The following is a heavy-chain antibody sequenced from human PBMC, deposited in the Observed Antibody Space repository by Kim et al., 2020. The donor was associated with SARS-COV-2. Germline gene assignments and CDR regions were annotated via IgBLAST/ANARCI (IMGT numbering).Heavy chain of an antibody. J-gene: IGHJ4*02. CDR3: ARHYGRSYYYDSSGYYQTFDY. Sequence: SETLSLTCTVSGGSISSSSYYWGWIRQPPGKGLEWIGSIYYSGSTYYNPSLKSRVTRSVDTSKNQFSLKLSSVTAADTAVYYCARHYGRSYYYDSSGYYQTFDYWGQGTLVTVSS. CDR2: IYYSGST. D-gene: IGHD3-22*01. V-gene: IGHV4-39*01. CDR1: GGSISSSSYY.